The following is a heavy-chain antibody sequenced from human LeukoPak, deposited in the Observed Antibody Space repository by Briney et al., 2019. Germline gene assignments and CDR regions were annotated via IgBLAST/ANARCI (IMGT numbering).Heavy chain of an antibody. J-gene: IGHJ6*03. CDR3: ARGDCPSPTCYDGVYYYYYMDV. D-gene: IGHD2-2*01. CDR2: INTATRNP. Sequence: GASVKVSCKASGGKFKNFAISWVRQAPGHRVEWMGWINTATRNPTYAQGFTGRFVFSLDTSVSTAHLQISGLKAEDTAVYYCARGDCPSPTCYDGVYYYYYMDVWGKGTTVTVSS. CDR1: GGKFKNFA. V-gene: IGHV7-4-1*02.